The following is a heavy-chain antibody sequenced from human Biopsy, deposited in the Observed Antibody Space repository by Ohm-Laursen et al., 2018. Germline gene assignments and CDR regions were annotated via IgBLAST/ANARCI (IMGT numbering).Heavy chain of an antibody. Sequence: LRLSCAAFGFTFSDYYMNWIRQPPGKGLEWIGSIFYRGSTHYKPSLKSRVNISVDTSKKKFSLKLNSVTAADTAVYYCARDYDTSGYYYVSWGQGTLVTVSS. CDR1: GFTFSDYY. CDR3: ARDYDTSGYYYVS. CDR2: IFYRGST. D-gene: IGHD3-22*01. V-gene: IGHV4-34*12. J-gene: IGHJ5*02.